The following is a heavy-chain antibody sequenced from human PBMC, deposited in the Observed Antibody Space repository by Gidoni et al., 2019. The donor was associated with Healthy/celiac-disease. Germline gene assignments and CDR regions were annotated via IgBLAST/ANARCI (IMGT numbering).Heavy chain of an antibody. D-gene: IGHD4-17*01. CDR2: ISSSGSTI. CDR1: GFPFSDYY. V-gene: IGHV3-11*01. J-gene: IGHJ6*02. Sequence: QVQLVESGGGLVKPGGSLRLSCAASGFPFSDYYMSWIRQAPGKGLELVSYISSSGSTIYYADSVKGRFTISRDNAKNSLYLQMNSLRAEDTAVYYCATDDYGDYGAEDYYYGMDVWGQGTTVTVSS. CDR3: ATDDYGDYGAEDYYYGMDV.